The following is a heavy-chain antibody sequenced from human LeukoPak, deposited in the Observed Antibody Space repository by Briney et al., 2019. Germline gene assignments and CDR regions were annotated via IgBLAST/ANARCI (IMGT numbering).Heavy chain of an antibody. J-gene: IGHJ4*02. CDR3: AKGSGSYLSPLYYFDY. D-gene: IGHD1-26*01. CDR1: GFTFSSYS. CDR2: ISSSSSYI. Sequence: PGGSLRLSCAASGFTFSSYSMNWVRQAPGKGLEWVSSISSSSSYIYYADSVKGRFTISRDNSKNTLYLQMNSLRAEDTAVYYCAKGSGSYLSPLYYFDYWGQGTLVTVSS. V-gene: IGHV3-21*04.